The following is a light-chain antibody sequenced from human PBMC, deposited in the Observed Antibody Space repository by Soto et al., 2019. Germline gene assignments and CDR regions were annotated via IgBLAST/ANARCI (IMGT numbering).Light chain of an antibody. CDR1: QSVSSN. V-gene: IGKV3-15*01. CDR3: QQYGNSPLT. CDR2: AAS. Sequence: EIVLTQSPATLSVSPGKRATLSCRASQSVSSNLAWYQHKPGQAPRLLIYAASTRATGIPARFSGSGSGTDFTLTISGLEPEDFAVYYCQQYGNSPLTFGGGTKVDIK. J-gene: IGKJ4*01.